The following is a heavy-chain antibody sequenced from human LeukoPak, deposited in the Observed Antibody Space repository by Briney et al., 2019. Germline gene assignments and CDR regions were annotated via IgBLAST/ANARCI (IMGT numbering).Heavy chain of an antibody. D-gene: IGHD3-22*01. Sequence: ASVKVSCKASGYTFTSYGISWVRQAPGQGLEWMGWISAYNGNTNYAQKLQGRVTMTTDTSTSTAYMEMSSLRSEDTAVYYCARNTPLLGYDKSGYPDYWGQGTLVTVSS. CDR3: ARNTPLLGYDKSGYPDY. V-gene: IGHV1-18*01. J-gene: IGHJ4*02. CDR1: GYTFTSYG. CDR2: ISAYNGNT.